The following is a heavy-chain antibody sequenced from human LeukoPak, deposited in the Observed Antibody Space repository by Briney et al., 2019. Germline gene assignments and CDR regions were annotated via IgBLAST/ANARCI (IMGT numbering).Heavy chain of an antibody. J-gene: IGHJ6*03. Sequence: GGSLRLSCAASGFTFRSYGMHWVRQAPGKGLEWVTFIRYDGSHKYYTDSVKGRFTISRDNSKNTLYLQMHSLRPEDTAVYYCAKDSYYYYIDVWGKGTTVTVSS. CDR1: GFTFRSYG. CDR3: AKDSYYYYIDV. V-gene: IGHV3-30*02. CDR2: IRYDGSHK.